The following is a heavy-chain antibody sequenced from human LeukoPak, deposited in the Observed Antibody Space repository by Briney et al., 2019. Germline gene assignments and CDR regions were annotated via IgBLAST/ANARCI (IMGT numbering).Heavy chain of an antibody. J-gene: IGHJ4*02. CDR2: NSYSGNT. Sequence: SETLSLTCTVSGGSISTYYWTWLRQPPGKGLEWIGYNSYSGNTNYNPSLKSRVSISVDMSKSQFSLKLTSVTAADTAVYYCARAGSGWSFDYWGQGTLVTVSS. CDR1: GGSISTYY. D-gene: IGHD6-19*01. CDR3: ARAGSGWSFDY. V-gene: IGHV4-59*01.